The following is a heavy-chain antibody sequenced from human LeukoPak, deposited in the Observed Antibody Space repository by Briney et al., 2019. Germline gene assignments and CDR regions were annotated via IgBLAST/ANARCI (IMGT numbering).Heavy chain of an antibody. J-gene: IGHJ4*02. CDR1: GFTFSRYS. CDR3: ARGEVGAVSDFDY. D-gene: IGHD1-26*01. V-gene: IGHV4-59*01. CDR2: IYCSGST. Sequence: GSLRLSCAASGFTFSRYSMNWVRQPPGKGLEWIGYIYCSGSTDYNPSLKSRVAISVDTSKNQFSLKLRSVTAADTAVYYCARGEVGAVSDFDYWGQGTLVTVSS.